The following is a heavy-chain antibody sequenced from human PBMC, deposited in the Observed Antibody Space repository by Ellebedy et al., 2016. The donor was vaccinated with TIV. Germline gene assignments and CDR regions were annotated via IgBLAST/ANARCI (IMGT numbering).Heavy chain of an antibody. CDR3: ARNPRGSYPFDY. J-gene: IGHJ4*02. V-gene: IGHV4-34*01. CDR1: GGSFSGYY. Sequence: SETLSLSCAVYGGSFSGYYWSWIRQPPGKGLEWIGEINHSGSTNYNPSLKSRVTISVDTSKNQFSLKLSSVTAADTAVYYCARNPRGSYPFDYWGQGTLVTVSS. D-gene: IGHD1-26*01. CDR2: INHSGST.